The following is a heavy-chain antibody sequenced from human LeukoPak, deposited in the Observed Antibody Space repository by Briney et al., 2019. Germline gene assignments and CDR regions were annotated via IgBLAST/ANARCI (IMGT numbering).Heavy chain of an antibody. D-gene: IGHD1-26*01. CDR1: GFAFNNYD. CDR3: ARLSGSSTYYFDY. CDR2: ISSSSSYI. V-gene: IGHV3-21*01. Sequence: GGSLRLSCAASGFAFNNYDMNWVRQAPGKGLEWVSSISSSSSYIYYADSVKGRFTISGDNAKNSLYLQMNSLRAEDTAVYYCARLSGSSTYYFDYWGQGTLVTVSS. J-gene: IGHJ4*02.